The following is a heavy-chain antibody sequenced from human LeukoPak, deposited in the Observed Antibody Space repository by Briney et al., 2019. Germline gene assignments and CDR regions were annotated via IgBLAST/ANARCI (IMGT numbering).Heavy chain of an antibody. J-gene: IGHJ5*02. V-gene: IGHV1-46*01. CDR2: INPSGTGT. D-gene: IGHD5-24*01. CDR3: ATDHSMANTSWWFDP. Sequence: ASVKVSCKASGYTITNNYMHWVRQAPGQGLEWMGVINPSGTGTSYAQKFQGRITMSRDTSTSTVYMELSSLRSEDTAFYYCATDHSMANTSWWFDPWGQGTLVTVSS. CDR1: GYTITNNY.